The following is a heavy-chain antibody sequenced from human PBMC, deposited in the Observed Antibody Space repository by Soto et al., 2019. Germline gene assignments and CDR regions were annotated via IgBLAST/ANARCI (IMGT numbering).Heavy chain of an antibody. Sequence: SGPTLVNPTQTLTLTCTFSGFSLSTSGVGVGWIRQPPGKALEWLALIFWNDDKRYSPSLKSRLTITKDTSKNQVVLTMTNMDPVDTATYSRAHRALGTVSDAFDIWGQGTMVTVSS. V-gene: IGHV2-5*01. CDR3: AHRALGTVSDAFDI. D-gene: IGHD2-21*02. J-gene: IGHJ3*02. CDR2: IFWNDDK. CDR1: GFSLSTSGVG.